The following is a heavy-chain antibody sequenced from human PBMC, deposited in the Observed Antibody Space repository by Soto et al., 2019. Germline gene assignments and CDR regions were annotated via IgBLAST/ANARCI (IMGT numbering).Heavy chain of an antibody. J-gene: IGHJ4*02. CDR2: IYYSGST. V-gene: IGHV4-39*01. D-gene: IGHD3-10*01. CDR3: ARRVVRGVIISSTTHFDY. Sequence: SETLSITCTVSGGSISSSSYYWGWIRQPPGKGLEWIGSIYYSGSTYYNPSLKSRVTISVDTSKNQFSLKLSSVTAADTAVYYCARRVVRGVIISSTTHFDYWGQGTLVTVSS. CDR1: GGSISSSSYY.